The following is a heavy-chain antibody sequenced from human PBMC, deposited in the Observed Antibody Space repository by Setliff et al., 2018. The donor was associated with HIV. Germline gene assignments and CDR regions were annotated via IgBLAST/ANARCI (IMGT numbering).Heavy chain of an antibody. CDR3: ARGNRVGANDAFDI. CDR1: GYTFTDYY. V-gene: IGHV1-2*06. Sequence: GASVKVSCKASGYTFTDYYMHWVRQAPGQGLEWMGRINPNSGGTNYAQKFQGRVTMTRDTSISTAYMELSRLRSDDTAVYYCARGNRVGANDAFDIWGQGTMVTVSS. J-gene: IGHJ3*02. D-gene: IGHD1-26*01. CDR2: INPNSGGT.